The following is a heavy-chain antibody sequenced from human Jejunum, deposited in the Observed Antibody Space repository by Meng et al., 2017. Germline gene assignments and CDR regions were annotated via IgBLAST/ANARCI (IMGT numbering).Heavy chain of an antibody. CDR1: GFTFTTYW. Sequence: GGSLRLSCADSGFTFTTYWMHWVRQAPGKGLVWISRIEDDGSTAYADSVKGRFTISRDNAKSTLYLQMNSLRAEDTAVYYCATASVRGEVATIDSWGQGTLVTVSS. J-gene: IGHJ5*01. V-gene: IGHV3-74*01. D-gene: IGHD5-12*01. CDR3: ATASVRGEVATIDS. CDR2: IEDDGST.